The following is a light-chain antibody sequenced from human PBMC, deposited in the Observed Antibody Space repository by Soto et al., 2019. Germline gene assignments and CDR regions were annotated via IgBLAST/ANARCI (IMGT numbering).Light chain of an antibody. CDR1: SSDVGGYNY. Sequence: QSVLTQPASVSGSPGQSIAISCTGTSSDVGGYNYVSWYRQHPGNAPKLMMYDVTNRPSGVSNRFSGSKSGNTASLTISGLQAEDEADYYCCSYAGRYAFYVFGTGTKVTVL. V-gene: IGLV2-14*01. J-gene: IGLJ1*01. CDR2: DVT. CDR3: CSYAGRYAFYV.